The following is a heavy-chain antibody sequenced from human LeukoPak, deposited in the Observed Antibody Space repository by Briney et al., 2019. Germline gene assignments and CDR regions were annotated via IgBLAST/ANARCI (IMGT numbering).Heavy chain of an antibody. CDR3: ARNPTYYYDSSGSTTDY. V-gene: IGHV3-53*05. CDR2: IYTDGST. Sequence: GGSLRLSCAASGFSVGNNYVTWVRQPPGKGLEWVSVIYTDGSTYYADSVKGRFIISRDNSKNTLYLQMNSLRAEDTAVYYCARNPTYYYDSSGSTTDYWGQGTLVTVSS. CDR1: GFSVGNNY. D-gene: IGHD3-22*01. J-gene: IGHJ4*02.